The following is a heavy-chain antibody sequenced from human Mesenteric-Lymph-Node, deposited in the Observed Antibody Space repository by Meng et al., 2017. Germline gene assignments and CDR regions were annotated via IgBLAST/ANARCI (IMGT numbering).Heavy chain of an antibody. CDR3: AKVTSRAVAGVDY. V-gene: IGHV3-21*01. Sequence: GGSLRLSCAASGFTFSSYSMNWVRQAPGKGLEWVSSISSSSSYIYYADSVKGRFTISRDNAKNSLYLQMNSLRAENTAVYYCAKVTSRAVAGVDYWGQGTLVTVSS. CDR1: GFTFSSYS. J-gene: IGHJ4*02. CDR2: ISSSSSYI. D-gene: IGHD6-19*01.